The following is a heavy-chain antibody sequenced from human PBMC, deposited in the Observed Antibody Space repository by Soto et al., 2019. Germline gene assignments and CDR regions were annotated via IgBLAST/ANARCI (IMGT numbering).Heavy chain of an antibody. CDR1: GGSVSSGSYY. D-gene: IGHD3-9*01. V-gene: IGHV4-61*01. CDR2: IYYSGST. Sequence: SETLSVTCTVSGGSVSSGSYYWSWIRQPPGKGLEWIGYIYYSGSTNYNPSLKSRVTISVDTSKNQFSLKLSSVTAADTAVYYCARVDWRPQYYYYGMDVWGQGTTVT. J-gene: IGHJ6*02. CDR3: ARVDWRPQYYYYGMDV.